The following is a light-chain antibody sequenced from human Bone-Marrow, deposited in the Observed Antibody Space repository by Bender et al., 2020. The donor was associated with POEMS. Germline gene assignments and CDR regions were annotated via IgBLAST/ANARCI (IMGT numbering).Light chain of an antibody. Sequence: QSALTQPPSASGSPGQSVTISCTGTGSDIGGYNSVSWYQHQTGKAPRLLISAVSRRPSGVPDRFSGSKSGNTASLTVSGLQADDEAYYYCSSYAGYNNFVFGGGTKLTVL. CDR2: AVS. J-gene: IGLJ2*01. V-gene: IGLV2-8*01. CDR1: GSDIGGYNS. CDR3: SSYAGYNNFV.